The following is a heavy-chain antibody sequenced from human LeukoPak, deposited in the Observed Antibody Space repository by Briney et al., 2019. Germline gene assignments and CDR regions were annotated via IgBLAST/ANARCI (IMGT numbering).Heavy chain of an antibody. CDR3: ARHRYSNYGVIDY. V-gene: IGHV4-39*01. D-gene: IGHD4-11*01. CDR2: IYYSAAT. J-gene: IGHJ4*02. Sequence: SETLSLTCTVPGDSITNSNYYWGWIRQSPGKGLEWIGSIYYSAATYYNPPLRSRVTVSLDTSKNQFSLKVNSVTAADTAVYYCARHRYSNYGVIDYWGQGILVTVSS. CDR1: GDSITNSNYY.